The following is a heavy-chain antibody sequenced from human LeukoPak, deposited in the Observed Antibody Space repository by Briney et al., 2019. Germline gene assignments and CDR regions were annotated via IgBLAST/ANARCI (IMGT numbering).Heavy chain of an antibody. CDR1: GFTFSSYA. Sequence: GGSLRLSCAASGFTFSSYAMSWVRQPPGEGLEWVLVISGSGGSTYYADSVKGRFTISRDNSKNTLYLQMNSLRAEDTAVYYCAKDGMAMGYYFDYWGQGTLVTVSS. V-gene: IGHV3-23*01. CDR2: ISGSGGST. D-gene: IGHD5-18*01. J-gene: IGHJ4*02. CDR3: AKDGMAMGYYFDY.